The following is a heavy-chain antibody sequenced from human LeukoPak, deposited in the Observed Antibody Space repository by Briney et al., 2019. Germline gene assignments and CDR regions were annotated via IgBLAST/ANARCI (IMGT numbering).Heavy chain of an antibody. CDR2: IYYSGST. CDR1: GGSISSSSYY. CDR3: ARGDYGEDAPFDY. Sequence: SETLTLTCTVPGGSISSSSYYWGWIRQPPGKGLEWIGSIYYSGSTYYNPSLKSRVTISVDTSKNQFSLKLSSVTAADTAVYYCARGDYGEDAPFDYWGQGTLVTVSS. J-gene: IGHJ4*02. V-gene: IGHV4-39*07. D-gene: IGHD4-17*01.